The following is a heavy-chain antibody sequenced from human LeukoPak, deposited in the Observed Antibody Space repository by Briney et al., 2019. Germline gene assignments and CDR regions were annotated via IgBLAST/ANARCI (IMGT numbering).Heavy chain of an antibody. D-gene: IGHD5-18*01. CDR2: IYYSGST. J-gene: IGHJ4*02. CDR3: ARAPHSYGSGLDY. Sequence: SETLSLTCTVSGGSISSGGYYWSWIRQHPGKGLEWIGYIYYSGSTYYNPSLKSRVTISVDTSKNQFSLKLSSVTAADTAVYYCARAPHSYGSGLDYWGQGTLVTVSS. CDR1: GGSISSGGYY. V-gene: IGHV4-31*03.